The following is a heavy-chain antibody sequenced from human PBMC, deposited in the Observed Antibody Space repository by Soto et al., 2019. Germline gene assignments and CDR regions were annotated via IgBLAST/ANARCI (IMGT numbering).Heavy chain of an antibody. Sequence: EVQLVESGGGLVQPGGSLRLSCAASGFTFSSYDMHWVRQATGKGLEWVSAIGTAGDTYYPGSVKGRFTISRENAKNSLYLEMNSLRAGDTAVYYCARGRDYYYGRDVWGQGTTVTVSS. CDR3: ARGRDYYYGRDV. V-gene: IGHV3-13*01. D-gene: IGHD2-15*01. CDR1: GFTFSSYD. J-gene: IGHJ6*02. CDR2: IGTAGDT.